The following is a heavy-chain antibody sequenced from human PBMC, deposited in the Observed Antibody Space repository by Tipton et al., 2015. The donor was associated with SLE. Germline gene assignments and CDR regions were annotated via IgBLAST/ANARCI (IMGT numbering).Heavy chain of an antibody. Sequence: GSLRLSCAASGFTFSNYEINWVRQAPGKGLEWASYISGNGNNKYYADSVKGRFTISRDNAKNSLHLQMNSLRAEDTAVYYCVRDGAVWGGDAFDVWGQGTLVTVSS. CDR1: GFTFSNYE. D-gene: IGHD6-19*01. CDR3: VRDGAVWGGDAFDV. CDR2: ISGNGNNK. V-gene: IGHV3-48*03. J-gene: IGHJ3*01.